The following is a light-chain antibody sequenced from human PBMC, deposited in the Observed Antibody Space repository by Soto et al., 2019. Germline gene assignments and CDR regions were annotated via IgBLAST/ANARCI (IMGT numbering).Light chain of an antibody. V-gene: IGLV6-57*01. CDR2: EDN. J-gene: IGLJ3*02. Sequence: NFMLTQPHSVSESPGKTVTISCTRSSGSIASNYVQWYQQRPGSSPTTVIYEDNQRPSGVPDRFSGSIDSSSNSASLTISGLETEDEADYSCQSYDATNQVFGGGTQLTV. CDR3: QSYDATNQV. CDR1: SGSIASNY.